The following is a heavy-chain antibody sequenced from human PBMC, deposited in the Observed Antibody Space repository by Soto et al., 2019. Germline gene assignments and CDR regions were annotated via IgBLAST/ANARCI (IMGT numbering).Heavy chain of an antibody. CDR3: ARSVNYYGSGSDYKGVRLYYYYMYV. Sequence: SVKVSCKASGGTFSSYTISWVRQAPGQGLEWMGRIIPILGIANYAQKFQGRVTITADKSTSTAYMELSSLRSEDTAVYYCARSVNYYGSGSDYKGVRLYYYYMYVWGKGTTVTVSS. CDR2: IIPILGIA. CDR1: GGTFSSYT. V-gene: IGHV1-69*02. D-gene: IGHD3-10*01. J-gene: IGHJ6*03.